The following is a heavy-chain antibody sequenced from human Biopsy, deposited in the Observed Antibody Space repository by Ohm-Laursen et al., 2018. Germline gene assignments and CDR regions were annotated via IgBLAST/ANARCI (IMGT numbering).Heavy chain of an antibody. CDR3: ARGGTLVVVPTAVLHSFDI. D-gene: IGHD2-2*01. V-gene: IGHV1-18*01. CDR2: ISTYNGNT. Sequence: SVKVSCKASGYTFSSYGINWVRQAPGHGLEWLGWISTYNGNTNYAQNLQGRVTMTTDTSTSTAYMELRSLRSDDTAAYYCARGGTLVVVPTAVLHSFDIWGQGTMVTVSS. CDR1: GYTFSSYG. J-gene: IGHJ3*02.